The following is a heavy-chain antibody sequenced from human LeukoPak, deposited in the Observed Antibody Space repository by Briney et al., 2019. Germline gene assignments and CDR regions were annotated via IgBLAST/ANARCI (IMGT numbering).Heavy chain of an antibody. D-gene: IGHD3-22*01. J-gene: IGHJ4*02. CDR1: GFTFSSYA. CDR2: ISGTGNRT. CDR3: AKRGSYYYDSSSLDF. V-gene: IGHV3-23*01. Sequence: PGGSLRLSCAASGFTFSSYAMGWVRQAPGKGLEWVSAISGTGNRTYYADSVKGRFTISRDNSKNTLYLQMNSLRAEDTAVYYCAKRGSYYYDSSSLDFWGQGTLVTVSS.